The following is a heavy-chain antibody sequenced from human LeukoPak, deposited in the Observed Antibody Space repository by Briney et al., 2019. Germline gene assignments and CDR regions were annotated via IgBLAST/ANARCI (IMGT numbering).Heavy chain of an antibody. D-gene: IGHD2-2*01. V-gene: IGHV3-23*01. J-gene: IGHJ4*02. Sequence: GGSLRLSCAASGFSFSSYAMSWVRQAPGKGLEWVSALTHSGGSTFYADSVKGRFTISRDNSQNTVHLQMNSLRAEDTAVYYCARVKPLDCTSTSCAFDYWGQGTLVSVSS. CDR2: LTHSGGST. CDR3: ARVKPLDCTSTSCAFDY. CDR1: GFSFSSYA.